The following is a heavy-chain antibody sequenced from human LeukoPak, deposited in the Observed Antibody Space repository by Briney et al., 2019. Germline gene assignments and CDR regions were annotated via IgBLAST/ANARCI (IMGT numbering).Heavy chain of an antibody. J-gene: IGHJ4*02. CDR3: ARDQKVTARPDIDY. Sequence: GGSLTLSYAPSGFTFRNHWMHWVRQTPGKGLVWVSRISSDGSSTTYADSVKGRFTISRDNAKNTLYLQMNNLRAEDTAMYYCARDQKVTARPDIDYWGQGTLVIVSS. D-gene: IGHD6-6*01. CDR2: ISSDGSST. CDR1: GFTFRNHW. V-gene: IGHV3-74*03.